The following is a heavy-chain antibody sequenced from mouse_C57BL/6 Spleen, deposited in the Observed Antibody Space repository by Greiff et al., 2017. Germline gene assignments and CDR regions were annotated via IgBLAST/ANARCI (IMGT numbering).Heavy chain of an antibody. D-gene: IGHD1-1*02. CDR3: ARWGADYAPYYARDD. J-gene: IGHJ4*01. CDR2: IYPGAGDT. Sequence: QVQLQQSGPELVKPGASVKISCKASGYAFSSSWMNWVKQRPGKGLEWIGRIYPGAGDTNYNGKFKGKATLTADKSSSTAYMQLSSLTSEDSAVYVCARWGADYAPYYARDDWGQGTSVTVSS. CDR1: GYAFSSSW. V-gene: IGHV1-82*01.